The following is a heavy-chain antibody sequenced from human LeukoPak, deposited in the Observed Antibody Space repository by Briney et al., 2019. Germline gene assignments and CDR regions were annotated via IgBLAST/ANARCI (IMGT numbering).Heavy chain of an antibody. CDR1: GFTFSTYA. CDR2: ISYHGSNE. V-gene: IGHV3-30*18. CDR3: AKDQREGLWFGEPPGSYGMDV. Sequence: AGGSLRLSCAASGFTFSTYAMHWVRQAPGKGLEWVAVISYHGSNEYCADSVKGRFTISRDNSKTTLYLQMNSLRAEDTAVYYCAKDQREGLWFGEPPGSYGMDVWGQGTTVTVSS. J-gene: IGHJ6*02. D-gene: IGHD3-10*01.